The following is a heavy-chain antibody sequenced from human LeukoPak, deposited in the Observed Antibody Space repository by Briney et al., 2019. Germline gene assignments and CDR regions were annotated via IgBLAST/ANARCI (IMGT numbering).Heavy chain of an antibody. D-gene: IGHD6-6*01. CDR3: ARASTTSIAARLFPPNDAFDI. CDR2: ISSSSSYI. J-gene: IGHJ3*02. Sequence: SGGSLRLSCAASGFTFSSHSMNWVRQAPGKGLEWVSSISSSSSYIYYADSVKGRFTISRDNAKNSLYLQMNSLRAEDTAVYYCARASTTSIAARLFPPNDAFDIWGQGTMVTVSS. V-gene: IGHV3-21*01. CDR1: GFTFSSHS.